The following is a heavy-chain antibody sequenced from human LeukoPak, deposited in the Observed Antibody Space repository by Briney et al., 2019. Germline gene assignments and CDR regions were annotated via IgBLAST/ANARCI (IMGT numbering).Heavy chain of an antibody. V-gene: IGHV1-2*02. CDR2: INPNSGGT. CDR1: GYTFTGYY. Sequence: ASVKVSCKASGYTFTGYYMHWVRQAPGQGLEWMGWINPNSGGTSYAQKFQGRVTMTRDTSISTAYMELSRLRSDDTAVYYCAREYYGILTGYWGQGTLVTVPS. D-gene: IGHD3-9*01. J-gene: IGHJ4*02. CDR3: AREYYGILTGY.